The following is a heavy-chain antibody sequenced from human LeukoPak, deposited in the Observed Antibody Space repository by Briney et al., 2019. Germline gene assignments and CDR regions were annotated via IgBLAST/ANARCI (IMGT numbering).Heavy chain of an antibody. V-gene: IGHV4-34*01. J-gene: IGHJ4*02. CDR1: GGSFSGYY. D-gene: IGHD3-3*01. Sequence: PSETLSLTCAVYGGSFSGYYWSWIRQPPGKGLEWTGEINHSVSTNYNPSLKSRVTISVATSKTQFSLKLSSVTAADTAVYYCARGPGITIFGVVRRADYWGQGTLVTVSS. CDR2: INHSVST. CDR3: ARGPGITIFGVVRRADY.